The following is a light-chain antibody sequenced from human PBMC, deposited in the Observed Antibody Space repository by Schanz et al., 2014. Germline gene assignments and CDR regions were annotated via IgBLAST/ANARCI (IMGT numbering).Light chain of an antibody. CDR1: QSLLSSSDNKNY. J-gene: IGKJ4*01. CDR2: WAS. V-gene: IGKV4-1*01. CDR3: QKNYGNPT. Sequence: DIVMTQSPDSLAVSLGERATINCKSSQSLLSSSDNKNYLAWYQQEPGQPPHLLIYWASTRESGVPDRFSGSGSGTHFTLTINNLQPGEVEVYVCQKNYGNPTFGGGPKVEIK.